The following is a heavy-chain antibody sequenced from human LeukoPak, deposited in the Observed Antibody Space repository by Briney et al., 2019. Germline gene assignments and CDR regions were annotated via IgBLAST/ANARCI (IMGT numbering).Heavy chain of an antibody. CDR1: GFTFSSYS. V-gene: IGHV3-21*01. CDR3: ARDPDYGGNVWFDP. Sequence: GGSLRLSCAASGFTFSSYSMNWVRQAPGKGLEWVSYISSSSSYIKYADSVKGRFTISRDNAKNSLYLQMNSLRAEDTAVYYCARDPDYGGNVWFDPWGQGTLVTVSS. D-gene: IGHD4-23*01. CDR2: ISSSSSYI. J-gene: IGHJ5*02.